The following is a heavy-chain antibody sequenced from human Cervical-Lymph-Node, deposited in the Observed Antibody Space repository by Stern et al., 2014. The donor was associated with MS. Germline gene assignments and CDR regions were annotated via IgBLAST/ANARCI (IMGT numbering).Heavy chain of an antibody. J-gene: IGHJ6*02. CDR1: GFTFNNAW. CDR3: TAPFITVLRGVRKDV. Sequence: EVHLVESGGGLVKPGGSLRLSCAASGFTFNNAWMTWVRQAPGRGLEWVGRIKSEADGGTTDYAAPVKGRFIISRESTKNTLYLHMNSLKIEDTAVYYCTAPFITVLRGVRKDVWGQGTTVTVSS. CDR2: IKSEADGGTT. D-gene: IGHD3-10*01. V-gene: IGHV3-15*01.